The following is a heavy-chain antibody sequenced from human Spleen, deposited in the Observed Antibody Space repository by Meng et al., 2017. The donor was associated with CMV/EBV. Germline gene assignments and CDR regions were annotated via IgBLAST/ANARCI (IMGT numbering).Heavy chain of an antibody. Sequence: SETLSLTCSVSGGSISSTSYYWGWIRQPPGKGLEWIGSIYHSGSMSGNPSLKSRVTMSVDTSKNQVSLKLSSVSAADTAVYYCARVYDSSGYWALYYFDYWGQGTLVTVSS. CDR3: ARVYDSSGYWALYYFDY. V-gene: IGHV4-39*07. J-gene: IGHJ4*02. CDR1: GGSISSTSYY. CDR2: IYHSGSM. D-gene: IGHD3-22*01.